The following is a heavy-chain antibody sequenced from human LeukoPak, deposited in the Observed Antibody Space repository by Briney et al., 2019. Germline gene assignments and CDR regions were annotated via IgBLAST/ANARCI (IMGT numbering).Heavy chain of an antibody. J-gene: IGHJ4*02. D-gene: IGHD3-22*01. Sequence: GGSLRLSCAASGFTFSTYAMNWVRQAPGKGLEWVSSISSSSSYIYYADSVKGRFTISRDNAKNSLYLQMNSLRAEDTAVYYCARLADYYDSGDYWGQGTLVTVSS. CDR3: ARLADYYDSGDY. CDR1: GFTFSTYA. V-gene: IGHV3-21*01. CDR2: ISSSSSYI.